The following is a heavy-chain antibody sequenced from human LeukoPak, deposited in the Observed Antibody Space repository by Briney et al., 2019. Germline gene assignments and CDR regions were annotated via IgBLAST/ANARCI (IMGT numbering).Heavy chain of an antibody. Sequence: SQTLSFTCAISGDSVSTASNAWYWIRQSPSRGLEWLGRTYYRSKWYNDYAVSVKSRITINPDTSKNQFSLQLNSVTPEDTAVYYCARGRGWYDPKDYWGQGTLVTVSS. CDR1: GDSVSTASNA. V-gene: IGHV6-1*01. CDR2: TYYRSKWYN. D-gene: IGHD6-19*01. J-gene: IGHJ4*02. CDR3: ARGRGWYDPKDY.